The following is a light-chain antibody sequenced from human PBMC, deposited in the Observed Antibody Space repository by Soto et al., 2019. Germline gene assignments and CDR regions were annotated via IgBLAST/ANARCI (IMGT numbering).Light chain of an antibody. J-gene: IGKJ1*01. V-gene: IGKV3-20*01. CDR2: GAS. Sequence: EIVLTQSPGTLSLSPGERATLSCRASQSVSSSYLAWYQQKPGQAPRLLMYGASSRATRIPDRFSGGGSGTDFNLTNNRLEPEDFAVYSGQQYGSSPWKFGQGTKVEIK. CDR3: QQYGSSPWK. CDR1: QSVSSSY.